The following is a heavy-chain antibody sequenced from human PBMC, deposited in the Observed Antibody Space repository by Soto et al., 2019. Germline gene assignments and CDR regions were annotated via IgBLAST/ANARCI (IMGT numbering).Heavy chain of an antibody. CDR1: GYSISSGYY. CDR3: ARGRGGGPFDD. V-gene: IGHV4-38-2*01. CDR2: IYHSGST. J-gene: IGHJ4*02. D-gene: IGHD1-26*01. Sequence: SETLSLTCAVSGYSISSGYYWGWIRQPPGKGLEWIGSIYHSGSTYYNPSLKSRVTISVDTSKNQFSLKLSSVTAADTAVYYCARGRGGGPFDDWGQGTLVTVSS.